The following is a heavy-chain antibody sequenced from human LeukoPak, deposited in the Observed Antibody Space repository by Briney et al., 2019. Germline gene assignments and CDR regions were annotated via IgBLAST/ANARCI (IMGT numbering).Heavy chain of an antibody. D-gene: IGHD2-15*01. V-gene: IGHV1-24*01. Sequence: GASVKVSCKVSGYTLTELSMHWVRQAPGKGLEWMGGFDPEDGETIYAQKFQGRVTMTKDTSTDTAYMELSSLRSEDTAVYYCATSHCSGGSCYSSYYYYMDVWGKGTTVTVSS. CDR3: ATSHCSGGSCYSSYYYYMDV. CDR2: FDPEDGET. J-gene: IGHJ6*03. CDR1: GYTLTELS.